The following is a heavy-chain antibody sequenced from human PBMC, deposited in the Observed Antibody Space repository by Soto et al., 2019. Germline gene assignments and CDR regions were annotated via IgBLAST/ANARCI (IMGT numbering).Heavy chain of an antibody. J-gene: IGHJ4*02. V-gene: IGHV4-59*01. CDR2: IYYSGNT. Sequence: SETLSLTCSVSGGSISSYYWSWIRQFPGKGLEWIGFIYYSGNTHYNPSLKSRVTISLDASKNQFSLKVNSVTAAATAVYYCAGLQSRSPFFDYWGQGTLVTVSS. D-gene: IGHD4-4*01. CDR1: GGSISSYY. CDR3: AGLQSRSPFFDY.